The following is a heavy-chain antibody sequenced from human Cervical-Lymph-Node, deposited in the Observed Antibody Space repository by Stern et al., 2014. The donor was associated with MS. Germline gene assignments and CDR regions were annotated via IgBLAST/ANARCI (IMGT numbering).Heavy chain of an antibody. D-gene: IGHD1-1*01. V-gene: IGHV5-51*03. CDR3: ARRCRDNNCYDAFDL. CDR2: VDPSDSET. J-gene: IGHJ3*01. CDR1: GYSFTTYW. Sequence: EVQLVESGAEVKKSGESLKISCKVSGYSFTTYWIGWVRQMPGKGLEWMGIVDPSDSETRSSPSFQGQVTMLADKSISTAYLQWSSLRASDTAMYYCARRCRDNNCYDAFDLWGQGTMVTVSS.